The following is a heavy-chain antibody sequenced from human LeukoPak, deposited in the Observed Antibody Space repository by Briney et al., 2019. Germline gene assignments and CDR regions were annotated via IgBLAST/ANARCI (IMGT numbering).Heavy chain of an antibody. CDR3: ASRIAVSKFDY. V-gene: IGHV4-39*07. CDR2: IYYSGSP. CDR1: AGSISSSSYY. J-gene: IGHJ4*02. D-gene: IGHD6-19*01. Sequence: SETLSLTCTVSAGSISSSSYYWGWIRQPPGKGLEWIAIIYYSGSPHYNPSLKSRVTISVDTSKNQFSLRLSSVIAADTAVYYCASRIAVSKFDYWGQGTLVTVSS.